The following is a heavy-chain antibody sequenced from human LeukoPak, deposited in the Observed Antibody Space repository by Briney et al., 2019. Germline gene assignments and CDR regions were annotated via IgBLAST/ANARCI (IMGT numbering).Heavy chain of an antibody. D-gene: IGHD6-19*01. Sequence: ASVKVSCKVSGYTLTELSMHWVRHAPGKGLERKGGVDPEDGETIYAQKFQGRVTMTEDTSTDTAYMELSSLRSEDTAVYYCARGRGLVLSRWFDPWGQGALVTVSS. V-gene: IGHV1-24*01. CDR1: GYTLTELS. J-gene: IGHJ5*02. CDR2: VDPEDGET. CDR3: ARGRGLVLSRWFDP.